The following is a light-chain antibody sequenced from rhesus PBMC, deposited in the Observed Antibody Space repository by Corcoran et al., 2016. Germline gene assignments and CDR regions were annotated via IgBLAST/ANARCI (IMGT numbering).Light chain of an antibody. CDR1: QTINNY. CDR2: TAS. V-gene: IGKV1-44*02. Sequence: DIQMTQSPSSLSASVGDRVTITCRASQTINNYVAWYQQKPGKVPKLQIYTASSLESGVQSRFSCSGSGTEITLTISGLQPEDFATYYCQQHNSHPFTFGPGTKLDFK. CDR3: QQHNSHPFT. J-gene: IGKJ3*01.